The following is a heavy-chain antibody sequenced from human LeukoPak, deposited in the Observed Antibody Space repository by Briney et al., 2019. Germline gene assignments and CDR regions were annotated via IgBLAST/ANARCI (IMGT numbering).Heavy chain of an antibody. CDR3: ARGSYYYGSGSYYNQGAPLNWFDP. CDR2: INDSGST. J-gene: IGHJ5*02. V-gene: IGHV4-34*01. Sequence: NPSETLSLTCAVYGGSFSGYYWSWIRQPPGKGLEWIGEINDSGSTNYNPSLKSRVTISVDTSKNQFSLKLSSVTAADTAVYYCARGSYYYGSGSYYNQGAPLNWFDPWGQGTLVTVSS. D-gene: IGHD3-10*01. CDR1: GGSFSGYY.